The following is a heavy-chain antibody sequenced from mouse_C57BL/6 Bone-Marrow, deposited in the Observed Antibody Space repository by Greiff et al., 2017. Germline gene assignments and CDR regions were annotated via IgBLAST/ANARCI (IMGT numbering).Heavy chain of an antibody. CDR2: IDPSDSST. Sequence: VQLQQPGAELVMPGASVKLSCKASGYTFTSYWMHWVKQRPGQGLEWIGEIDPSDSSTNYNQKFKGKATLTVDKASSTAYMQLSSLTSEDSAVYYCARSSDGYYRYGCQGTTLTVSS. V-gene: IGHV1-69*01. J-gene: IGHJ2*01. CDR1: GYTFTSYW. CDR3: ARSSDGYYRY. D-gene: IGHD2-3*01.